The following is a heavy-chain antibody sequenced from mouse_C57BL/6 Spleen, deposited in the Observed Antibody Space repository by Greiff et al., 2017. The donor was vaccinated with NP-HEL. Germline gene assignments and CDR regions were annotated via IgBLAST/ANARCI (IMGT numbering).Heavy chain of an antibody. CDR1: GYTFTSYG. CDR2: IYPRSGNT. J-gene: IGHJ1*03. V-gene: IGHV1-81*01. D-gene: IGHD1-1*01. CDR3: ARGGTVVHFDV. Sequence: VKLMESGAELARPGASVKLSCKASGYTFTSYGISWVKQRTGQGLEWIGEIYPRSGNTYYNEKFKGKATLTADKSSSTAYMELRSLTSEDSAVYFCARGGTVVHFDVWGTGTTVTVSS.